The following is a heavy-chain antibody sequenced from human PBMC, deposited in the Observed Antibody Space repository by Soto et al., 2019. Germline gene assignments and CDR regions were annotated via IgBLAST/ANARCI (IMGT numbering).Heavy chain of an antibody. D-gene: IGHD7-27*01. J-gene: IGHJ4*02. CDR3: ARDIGLSDGVSWGWKGFDY. CDR2: IKQDGSEK. V-gene: IGHV3-7*01. Sequence: GGSLRLSCAASGFTFSSYWMSWVRQAPGKGLEWVANIKQDGSEKYYVDSEKGRFTISRDNAKNSLYLQMNSLRAEDTAVYYWARDIGLSDGVSWGWKGFDYWGQGTLVTVSS. CDR1: GFTFSSYW.